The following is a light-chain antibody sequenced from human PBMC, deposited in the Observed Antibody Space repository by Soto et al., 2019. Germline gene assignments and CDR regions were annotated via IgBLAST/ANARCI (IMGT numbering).Light chain of an antibody. CDR2: KAS. V-gene: IGKV1-5*03. CDR1: QSISSW. Sequence: DIQMTQSPSTLSASVGDRVTITCRASQSISSWLAWYQQKPGKAPKLLIYKASYLESGVPSRFSGSGAGTESTRTSSSLQPDDLATYDREQENSYSPRNPYGQGTQVEVK. CDR3: EQENSYSPRNP. J-gene: IGKJ1*01.